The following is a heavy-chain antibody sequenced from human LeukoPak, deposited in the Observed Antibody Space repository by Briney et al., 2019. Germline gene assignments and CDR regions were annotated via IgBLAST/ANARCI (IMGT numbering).Heavy chain of an antibody. CDR2: IDSDGSST. D-gene: IGHD4-17*01. V-gene: IGHV3-74*01. CDR1: GFTFSSYW. Sequence: GGSLRLSCGASGFTFSSYWMHWVRQAPGKGLVWVSRIDSDGSSTTYADSVKGRFTISRDNAKNTPYLQMNSLRAEDTAVYYCAREVSGDPWYNWFDPWGQGTLVTVSS. CDR3: AREVSGDPWYNWFDP. J-gene: IGHJ5*02.